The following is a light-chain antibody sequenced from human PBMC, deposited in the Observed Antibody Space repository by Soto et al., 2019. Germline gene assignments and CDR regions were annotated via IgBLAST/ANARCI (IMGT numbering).Light chain of an antibody. CDR2: EVT. V-gene: IGLV2-14*01. Sequence: QSALTQPASVSGSPGQSITISCTGTNSDVAGYNYVSWYQQHPGKAPKLIIYEVTHRPSGISNRFSGSKSGNTASLTISGLQIEDEADYYCSSYEVSGTVFGPGTKVTVL. J-gene: IGLJ1*01. CDR3: SSYEVSGTV. CDR1: NSDVAGYNY.